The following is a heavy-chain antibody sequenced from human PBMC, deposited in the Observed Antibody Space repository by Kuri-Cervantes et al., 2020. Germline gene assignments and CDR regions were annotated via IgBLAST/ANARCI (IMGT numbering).Heavy chain of an antibody. V-gene: IGHV3-21*01. J-gene: IGHJ4*02. CDR1: GFTFSSYS. D-gene: IGHD3-16*01. CDR2: ISSSSSYI. CDR3: ATSHGGDSDY. Sequence: GESLKISCAASGFTFSSYSMNWVRQAPGKGLEWVSSISSSSSYIYYADSVKGRFTISRDNAKNSLYLQMNSLRAEDTAVYYCATSHGGDSDYWGQGTLVTVSS.